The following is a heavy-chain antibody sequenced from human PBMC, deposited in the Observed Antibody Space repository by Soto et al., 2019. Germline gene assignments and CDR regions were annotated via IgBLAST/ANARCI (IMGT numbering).Heavy chain of an antibody. Sequence: GGSLRLSCAASGFTFSSYAMSWVRQAPGKGLEWVSALSGSGISTYYADTVKGRFTISRDNSRNTLYLQMNSLRAEDTAVYYCATSYDSSGYDYWGQGTLVTVSS. CDR3: ATSYDSSGYDY. CDR1: GFTFSSYA. D-gene: IGHD3-22*01. CDR2: LSGSGIST. J-gene: IGHJ4*02. V-gene: IGHV3-23*01.